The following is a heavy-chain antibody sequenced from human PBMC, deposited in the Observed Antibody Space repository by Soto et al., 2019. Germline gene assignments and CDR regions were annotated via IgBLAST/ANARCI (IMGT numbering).Heavy chain of an antibody. CDR2: ISGSGGST. Sequence: VGSLRLSCAASGFTFSSYAMSWVRQAPGKGLEWVSAISGSGGSTYYADSVKGRFTISRDNSKNTLYLQMNSLRAEDTAVYYCAKGRGYYDSSGYYYSYAFDIWGQGTMVTVS. V-gene: IGHV3-23*01. CDR1: GFTFSSYA. J-gene: IGHJ3*02. D-gene: IGHD3-22*01. CDR3: AKGRGYYDSSGYYYSYAFDI.